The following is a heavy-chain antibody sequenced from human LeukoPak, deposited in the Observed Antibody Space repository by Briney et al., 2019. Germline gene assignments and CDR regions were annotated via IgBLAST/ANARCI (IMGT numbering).Heavy chain of an antibody. CDR2: IKQDGSEK. D-gene: IGHD3-22*01. CDR3: ARDKYCDRYFDS. V-gene: IGHV3-7*01. Sequence: GGSLRLSCAASGFTFNSNWMSWVRQAPGKGLEWVANIKQDGSEKYYVDSVEGRFTISRDNAKNSLSLQMNSLRAEDTAVYYCARDKYCDRYFDSWGQGTLVTVSS. J-gene: IGHJ4*02. CDR1: GFTFNSNW.